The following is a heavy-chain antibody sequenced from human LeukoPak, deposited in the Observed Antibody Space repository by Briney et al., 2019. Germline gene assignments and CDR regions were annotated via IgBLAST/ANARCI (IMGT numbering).Heavy chain of an antibody. J-gene: IGHJ4*03. CDR2: IRYDGSTR. CDR3: AAVDNHVGFGC. D-gene: IGHD5-12*01. V-gene: IGHV3-30*02. CDR1: GFTFSDLG. Sequence: PGESLRLSCAASGFTFSDLGMHWVRQAPGKGLEWVAFIRYDGSTRSYADSVKGRFTISRDNSKNTLYLQMSGLRVDDTALYYCAAVDNHVGFGCWGHAALVTVSS.